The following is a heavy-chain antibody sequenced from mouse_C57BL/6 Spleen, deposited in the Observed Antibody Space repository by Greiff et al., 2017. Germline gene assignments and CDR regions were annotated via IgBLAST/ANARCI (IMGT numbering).Heavy chain of an antibody. D-gene: IGHD1-1*01. CDR2: INPRNGGT. Sequence: QVQLQQPGTELVKPGASVKLSCKASGYTFTSYWMHWVKQRPGQGLEWIGNINPRNGGTNYNEKFKSKATLTVDKSSSTAYMQLSSLTSEDSAVYDCARYYGSSPYYFDYWGQGTTRTVSA. V-gene: IGHV1-53*01. CDR1: GYTFTSYW. CDR3: ARYYGSSPYYFDY. J-gene: IGHJ2*01.